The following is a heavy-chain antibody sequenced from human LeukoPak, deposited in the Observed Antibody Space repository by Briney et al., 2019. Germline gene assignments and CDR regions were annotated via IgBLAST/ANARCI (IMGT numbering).Heavy chain of an antibody. CDR3: ARGGYYDSSGYYREHFQH. J-gene: IGHJ1*01. V-gene: IGHV1-69*04. Sequence: SVKVSCKASGGTFSSYAISWVRQAPGQGLEWMGRIIPILGIANYAQKFQGRVTITADKSTSTAYMELSSLRSEDTAVYYCARGGYYDSSGYYREHFQHWGQGTLVNVSS. D-gene: IGHD3-22*01. CDR2: IIPILGIA. CDR1: GGTFSSYA.